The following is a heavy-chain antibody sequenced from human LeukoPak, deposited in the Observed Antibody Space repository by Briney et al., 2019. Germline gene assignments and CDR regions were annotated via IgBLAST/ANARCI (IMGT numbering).Heavy chain of an antibody. CDR2: IKQDGSEK. V-gene: IGHV3-7*01. J-gene: IGHJ6*02. CDR3: AREYYDYVWGSYRYHGMDV. Sequence: GGSLRLSCAASGFTFSSYWMSWVRQAPGKGLEWVANIKQDGSEKYYVDSVKGRFTISRDNAKSSLYLQMNSLRAEDTAVYYCAREYYDYVWGSYRYHGMDVWGQGTTVTVSS. CDR1: GFTFSSYW. D-gene: IGHD3-16*02.